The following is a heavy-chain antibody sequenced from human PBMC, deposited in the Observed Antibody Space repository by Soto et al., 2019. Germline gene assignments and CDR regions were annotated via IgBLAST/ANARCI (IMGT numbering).Heavy chain of an antibody. Sequence: QVQLQQWGAGLLKPSETLSLTCAVSGTSFSGYYWSWIRQPPEKGLEWIGEINHSGSTNYNPSLKSLLTISVDISNTQFFLKLNSVTAADTAVYYCACLYSDYWSGYSSTTFDYWGQGTLVTVSS. J-gene: IGHJ4*02. CDR2: INHSGST. CDR3: ACLYSDYWSGYSSTTFDY. CDR1: GTSFSGYY. D-gene: IGHD3-3*01. V-gene: IGHV4-34*01.